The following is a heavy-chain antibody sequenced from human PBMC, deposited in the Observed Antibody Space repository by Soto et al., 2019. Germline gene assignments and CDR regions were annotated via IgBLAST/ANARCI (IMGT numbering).Heavy chain of an antibody. Sequence: PGPSVKVSCTASGFTFTYYAIHWVRQAPGQSLEWMGWVDAGSGNTEYSENFQDRLIIAKDTVARTAVMELNSLRSDDTAVYYCARAAKWEPRGVEAQEDDFFDYWGRGTLVTVSS. J-gene: IGHJ4*01. CDR2: VDAGSGNT. D-gene: IGHD1-26*01. CDR1: GFTFTYYA. CDR3: ARAAKWEPRGVEAQEDDFFDY. V-gene: IGHV1-3*01.